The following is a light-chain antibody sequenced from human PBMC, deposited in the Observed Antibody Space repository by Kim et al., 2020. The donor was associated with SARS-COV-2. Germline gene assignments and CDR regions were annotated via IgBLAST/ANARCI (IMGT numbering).Light chain of an antibody. V-gene: IGLV1-51*01. CDR2: DNN. CDR3: GTWDSSLSAGVV. Sequence: KVTISCSGSSSNIGNNYVSWYQQLPGTAPKLLIYDNNKRPSGIPDRFSGSKSGTSATLGITGLQTGYEADYYCGTWDSSLSAGVVFGGGTQLTVL. J-gene: IGLJ2*01. CDR1: SSNIGNNY.